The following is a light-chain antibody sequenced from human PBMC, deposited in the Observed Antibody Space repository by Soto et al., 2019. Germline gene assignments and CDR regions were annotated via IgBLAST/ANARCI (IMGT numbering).Light chain of an antibody. CDR1: QSVSSSY. J-gene: IGKJ5*01. CDR2: GTS. Sequence: EIVLTQSPGTLSLSPGERATLSCRASQSVSSSYLAWYQQKPGQAPRLLIYGTSSRATGIPDRFSGSGSGTDFALTISRLEPEDFAVYFCQHYGGLPPVTFGQGTRLEIK. CDR3: QHYGGLPPVT. V-gene: IGKV3-20*01.